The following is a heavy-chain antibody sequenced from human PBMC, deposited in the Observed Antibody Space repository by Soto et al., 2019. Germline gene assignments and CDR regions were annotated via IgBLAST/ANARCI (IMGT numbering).Heavy chain of an antibody. D-gene: IGHD3-22*01. CDR2: INHSGST. CDR3: ARPPNYYDSSGYNY. J-gene: IGHJ4*02. V-gene: IGHV4-34*01. Sequence: PSETLSLTCAVYGGSFSGYYWSWIRQPPGKGLEWIGEINHSGSTNYNPSLKSRVTISVDTSKNQFSLKLSSVTAADTAVYYCARPPNYYDSSGYNYWGQGTLVTVSS. CDR1: GGSFSGYY.